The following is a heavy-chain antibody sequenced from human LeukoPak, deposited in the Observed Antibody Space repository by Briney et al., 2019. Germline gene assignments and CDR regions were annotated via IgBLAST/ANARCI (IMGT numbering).Heavy chain of an antibody. D-gene: IGHD6-13*01. CDR2: ISGSGSGT. CDR1: GFIFGRYS. Sequence: GGSLRLSCAASGFIFGRYSMSWVRQAPGKGLEWVSAISGSGSGTYYAGSVKGRFTISRDNSKDTLDLQMNSLRAEDTAVYYCAKDPFSSDWYGSFDYWGQGTLVTVSS. V-gene: IGHV3-23*01. J-gene: IGHJ4*02. CDR3: AKDPFSSDWYGSFDY.